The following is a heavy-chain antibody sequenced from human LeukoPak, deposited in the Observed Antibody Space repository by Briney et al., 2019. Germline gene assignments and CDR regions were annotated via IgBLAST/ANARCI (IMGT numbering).Heavy chain of an antibody. D-gene: IGHD5/OR15-5a*01. CDR1: GFTVSSYG. Sequence: TAGSLRRSCSASGFTVSSYGMHWVRQGPGQGLEWVPMIWYDGSNTSYADYGKGRFTSSRDNSKNTLFLQMDSLRAEDMDVYYCARDRSTTHFDFWGQGTLVSVSS. CDR2: IWYDGSNT. J-gene: IGHJ4*02. V-gene: IGHV3-33*01. CDR3: ARDRSTTHFDF.